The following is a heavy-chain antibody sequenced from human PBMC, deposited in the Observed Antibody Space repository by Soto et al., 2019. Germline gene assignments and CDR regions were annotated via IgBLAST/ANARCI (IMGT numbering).Heavy chain of an antibody. V-gene: IGHV4-31*03. CDR2: IYYSGST. D-gene: IGHD2-15*01. Sequence: SETLSLTCTVSGGSISSGGYYWSWIRQHPGKGLEWIGYIYYSGSTYYNPSLKSRVTISVDTSKNQFSLKLSSVTAADTAVYYCARDKGGRDWFDPWGQGTLVTVSS. J-gene: IGHJ5*02. CDR1: GGSISSGGYY. CDR3: ARDKGGRDWFDP.